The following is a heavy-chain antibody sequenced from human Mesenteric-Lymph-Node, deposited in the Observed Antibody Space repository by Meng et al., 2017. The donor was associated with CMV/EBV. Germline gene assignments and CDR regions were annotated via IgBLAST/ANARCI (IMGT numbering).Heavy chain of an antibody. D-gene: IGHD3-3*01. V-gene: IGHV3-48*03. CDR1: GFTLSHYE. J-gene: IGHJ6*02. CDR2: MSIAGTST. CDR3: VRGVGSYDFWSGYSHYYDMDV. Sequence: GESLKISCAASGFTLSHYEMSWVRQAPGKGLEWLSYMSIAGTSTYYADSVKGRFTISRDNAKDTLYLETNSLRVEDTAVYYCVRGVGSYDFWSGYSHYYDMDVWGQGATVTVSS.